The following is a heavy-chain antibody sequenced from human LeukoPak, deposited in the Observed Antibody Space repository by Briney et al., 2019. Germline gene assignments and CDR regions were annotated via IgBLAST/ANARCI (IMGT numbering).Heavy chain of an antibody. CDR3: AKGSYYDSSGSFYFDY. CDR1: GFTFSSYG. D-gene: IGHD3-22*01. Sequence: GGSLRLSCSAPGFTFSSYGMNWVRQAPGKGLEWVANINQGGSEKYYVDSVKGRFTISRDNAKNSLYLEMNSLRAEDTAVYYCAKGSYYDSSGSFYFDYWGQGTLVTVSS. CDR2: INQGGSEK. J-gene: IGHJ4*02. V-gene: IGHV3-7*03.